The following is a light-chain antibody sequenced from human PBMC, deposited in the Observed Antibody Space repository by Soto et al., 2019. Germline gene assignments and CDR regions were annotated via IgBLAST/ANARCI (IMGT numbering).Light chain of an antibody. CDR1: QSVSNSF. CDR2: GVS. J-gene: IGKJ2*01. Sequence: ESVLTQSPATLSLSPGERATLSCRARQSVSNSFFAWYQQKPGQAPRLLIYGVSSRATGIPDRFSGSGSGTDFTLTISRLEPEDFAVYYCQQYSSLPHTFGQGTKLEVK. CDR3: QQYSSLPHT. V-gene: IGKV3-20*01.